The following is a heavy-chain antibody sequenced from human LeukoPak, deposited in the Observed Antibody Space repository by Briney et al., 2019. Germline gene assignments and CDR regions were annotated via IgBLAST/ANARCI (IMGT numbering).Heavy chain of an antibody. D-gene: IGHD3-22*01. CDR1: GFTFKNFA. CDR2: ISGSPDGDT. V-gene: IGHV3-23*01. J-gene: IGHJ4*02. Sequence: GGSLRLSCAASGFTFKNFAMCWVRQAPGKGLEWVSSISGSPDGDTFYADSVKGRFTISRDNSKNTLSLQMNSLRAEDTAVYYCAKYYYGSSTYSFDHWGQGALVIVSS. CDR3: AKYYYGSSTYSFDH.